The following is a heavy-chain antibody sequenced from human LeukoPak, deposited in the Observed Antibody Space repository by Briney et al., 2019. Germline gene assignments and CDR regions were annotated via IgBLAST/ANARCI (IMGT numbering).Heavy chain of an antibody. V-gene: IGHV4-34*01. CDR1: GGSFSGYY. CDR3: ARGKRSNYSY. Sequence: SSETLSLTCAVYGGSFSGYYWSWIRQPPGKGLEWIGEINHSGSTNYNPSLKSRVTISVDTSKNQFSLKLSSVTAADTAVYYCARGKRSNYSYWGQGTLVTVSS. CDR2: INHSGST. D-gene: IGHD4-11*01. J-gene: IGHJ4*02.